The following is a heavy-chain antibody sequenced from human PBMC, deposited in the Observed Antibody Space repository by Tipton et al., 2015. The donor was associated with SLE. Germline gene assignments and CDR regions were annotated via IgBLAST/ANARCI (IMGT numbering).Heavy chain of an antibody. J-gene: IGHJ4*02. D-gene: IGHD1-1*01. CDR1: GFTFSDSY. CDR2: ISSSSTTI. Sequence: SLRLSCAASGFTFSDSYMSWIRQAPGMGLEWVSYISSSSTTIYYADSVKGRFTISRDNAKNSLYLQMNSLRAEDTAVYYCAKGGTILDYWGQGTLVTVSS. V-gene: IGHV3-11*01. CDR3: AKGGTILDY.